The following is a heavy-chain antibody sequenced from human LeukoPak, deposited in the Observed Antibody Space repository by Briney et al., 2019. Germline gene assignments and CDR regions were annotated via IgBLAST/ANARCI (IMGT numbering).Heavy chain of an antibody. CDR3: ARDSYGHDY. Sequence: RPGGSLRLSCAASGFTFSSYSMNWVRQAPGKGLECVSYISSISSTIYYADSVKGRFTISRDDAKNSLYLQMNSLRAEDTAVYYCARDSYGHDYWGQGTLVTVSS. CDR1: GFTFSSYS. J-gene: IGHJ4*02. CDR2: ISSISSTI. D-gene: IGHD5-18*01. V-gene: IGHV3-48*01.